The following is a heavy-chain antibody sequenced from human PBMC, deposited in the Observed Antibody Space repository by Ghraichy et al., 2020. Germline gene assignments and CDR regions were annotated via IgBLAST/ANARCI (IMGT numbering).Heavy chain of an antibody. CDR2: ISPSGGST. CDR3: AFQEVGEMDFDY. J-gene: IGHJ4*02. V-gene: IGHV1-46*01. D-gene: IGHD5-24*01. Sequence: ASVKVSCKASGYTFTSYYMHWVRQAPGQGLEWMGIISPSGGSTSYAQKFQGRVTMTRDTSTSTVYMELSSLRSEDTAVYYCAFQEVGEMDFDYWGQGTLVTVSS. CDR1: GYTFTSYY.